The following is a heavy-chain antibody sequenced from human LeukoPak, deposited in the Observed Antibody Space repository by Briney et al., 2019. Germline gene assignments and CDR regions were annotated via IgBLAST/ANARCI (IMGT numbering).Heavy chain of an antibody. CDR1: GGTFSSYA. CDR2: IIPIFGTA. D-gene: IGHD2-2*01. Sequence: ASVKVSCKASGGTFSSYAISWVRQSPGQGLEWMGGIIPIFGTANYAQKFQGRVTITADESTSTAYMELSSLRSEDTAVYYCARDRGYCSSTSCYQVDYWGQGTLVTVSS. V-gene: IGHV1-69*13. CDR3: ARDRGYCSSTSCYQVDY. J-gene: IGHJ4*02.